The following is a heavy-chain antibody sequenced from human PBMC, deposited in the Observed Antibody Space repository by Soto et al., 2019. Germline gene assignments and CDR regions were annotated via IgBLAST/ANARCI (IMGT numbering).Heavy chain of an antibody. Sequence: QVQLLESGPGLVKPPGTLSLSCVVSGGSLSSSHWWPWVRQPPGKGLARIGELYPIGGTNYNPSLRSRGTISVDKSNNQFSLNLRSLPAADTAVYYCAAGVPVARGPIVMVSYLHSWGQGALVTASS. CDR3: AAGVPVARGPIVMVSYLHS. CDR1: GGSLSSSHW. J-gene: IGHJ4*02. V-gene: IGHV4-4*03. CDR2: LYPIGGT. D-gene: IGHD2-15*01.